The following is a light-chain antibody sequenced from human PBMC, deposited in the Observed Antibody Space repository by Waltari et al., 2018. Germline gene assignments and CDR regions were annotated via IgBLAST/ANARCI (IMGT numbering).Light chain of an antibody. Sequence: SYVLTQPPSVSVAPGKTARITCETDNIATKSVHWYQQKAGQAPVLVVCDDTDRPSGIPERFSGSNSGNTATLTITTVEAGDEADYYCQVWDSFNDPVVFGGGTKLTVL. J-gene: IGLJ2*01. CDR1: NIATKS. CDR3: QVWDSFNDPVV. V-gene: IGLV3-21*03. CDR2: DDT.